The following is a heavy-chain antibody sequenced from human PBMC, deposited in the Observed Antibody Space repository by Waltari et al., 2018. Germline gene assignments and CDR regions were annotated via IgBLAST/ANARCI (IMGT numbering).Heavy chain of an antibody. Sequence: EVQLVESGGGLVQPGGSLRLSCAASGFTFSTYWMSWVRQAPGKGLEWVANIKKDGSEKDYVDSVKGRFTISRDNAQNSLYLQMKTLRAEDTAVYYCARDLRITIFGVVTSYGMDVWGQGTTVTVSS. CDR1: GFTFSTYW. CDR2: IKKDGSEK. J-gene: IGHJ6*02. D-gene: IGHD3-3*01. CDR3: ARDLRITIFGVVTSYGMDV. V-gene: IGHV3-7*01.